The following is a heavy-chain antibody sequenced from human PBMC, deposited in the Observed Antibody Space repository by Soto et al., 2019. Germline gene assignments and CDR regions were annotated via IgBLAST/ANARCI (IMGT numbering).Heavy chain of an antibody. CDR1: GGSFSGYY. D-gene: IGHD3-3*01. J-gene: IGHJ5*02. CDR2: INHSGST. Sequence: NPSETLSLTCAVYGGSFSGYYWSWIRQPPGKGLEWIGEINHSGSTNYNPSLKSRVTISVDTSKNQFSLKLSSVTAADTAVYYCARGGSVLRFLEWLTTGWWFDPWGQGTLVTVSS. CDR3: ARGGSVLRFLEWLTTGWWFDP. V-gene: IGHV4-34*01.